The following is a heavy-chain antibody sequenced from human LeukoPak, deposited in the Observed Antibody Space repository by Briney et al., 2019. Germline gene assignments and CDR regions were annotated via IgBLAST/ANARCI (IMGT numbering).Heavy chain of an antibody. J-gene: IGHJ1*01. CDR3: ARGGPPTYYYDSSGYPPRH. D-gene: IGHD3-22*01. V-gene: IGHV1-8*01. Sequence: GASVKVSCKASGYTFTSYDINWVRQATGQGLEWMGWTNPNSGNTGYAQKFQGRVTMTRNTSISTAYMELSSLRSEDTAVYYCARGGPPTYYYDSSGYPPRHWGQGTLVTVSS. CDR1: GYTFTSYD. CDR2: TNPNSGNT.